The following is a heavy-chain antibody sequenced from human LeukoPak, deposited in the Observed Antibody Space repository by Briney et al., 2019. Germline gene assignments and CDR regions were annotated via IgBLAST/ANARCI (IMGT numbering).Heavy chain of an antibody. D-gene: IGHD6-6*01. CDR2: MNPNSGNT. Sequence: ASVKVSCKASGYTFTSYDINWVRQATGQGLEWMGWMNPNSGNTGYAQKFQGRVTTTRNTSISTAYMELSSLRSEDTAVYYCARRGIAARLFDPWGQGTLVTVSS. J-gene: IGHJ5*02. CDR3: ARRGIAARLFDP. V-gene: IGHV1-8*01. CDR1: GYTFTSYD.